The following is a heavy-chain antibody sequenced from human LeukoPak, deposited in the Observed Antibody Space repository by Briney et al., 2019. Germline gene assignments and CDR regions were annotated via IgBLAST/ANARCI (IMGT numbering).Heavy chain of an antibody. D-gene: IGHD1-26*01. CDR2: MNPNSGNT. CDR3: ARTISGSDDFDY. CDR1: GYTFTRYD. J-gene: IGHJ4*02. Sequence: GASVKVSCKASGYTFTRYDINWVRQATGQGIEWMGWMNPNSGNTGYAQKLQGRVTRTRDTSISTAYMELSCLRSDDTAVDYCARTISGSDDFDYWGQGTLVTVSS. V-gene: IGHV1-8*01.